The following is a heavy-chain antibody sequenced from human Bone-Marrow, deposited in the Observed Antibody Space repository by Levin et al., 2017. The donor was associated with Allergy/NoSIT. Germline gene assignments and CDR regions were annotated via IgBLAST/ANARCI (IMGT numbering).Heavy chain of an antibody. Sequence: TSETLSLTCTVSGGSISSYYWSWIRQPPGKGLEWIGYIYYSGSTNYNPSLKSRVTISVDTSKNQFSLKLSSVTAADTAVYYCARHEGTMIVVPRYAFDIWGQGTMVTVSS. D-gene: IGHD3-22*01. CDR1: GGSISSYY. J-gene: IGHJ3*02. CDR3: ARHEGTMIVVPRYAFDI. CDR2: IYYSGST. V-gene: IGHV4-59*01.